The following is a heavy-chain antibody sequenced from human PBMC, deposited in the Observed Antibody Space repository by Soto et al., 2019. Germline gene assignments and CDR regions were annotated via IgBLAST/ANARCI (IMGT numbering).Heavy chain of an antibody. J-gene: IGHJ6*02. CDR1: GGTFSSYT. V-gene: IGHV1-69*02. D-gene: IGHD3-10*01. Sequence: QVQVVRSGAEVKKPGSSVKVSCEDSGGTFSSYTISWVRQAPGRGLEWMGRIIPILGIANYAQKLQGRVTITADKSTSTAYMELSSLRSEDTAVYYCASVRSCRTYYYYYGMDVWGQGTTVTVSS. CDR3: ASVRSCRTYYYYYGMDV. CDR2: IIPILGIA.